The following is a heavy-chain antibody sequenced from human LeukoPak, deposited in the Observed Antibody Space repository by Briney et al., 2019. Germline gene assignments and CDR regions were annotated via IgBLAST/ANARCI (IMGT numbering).Heavy chain of an antibody. CDR2: IKQDGSES. CDR1: GFTFSTNW. V-gene: IGHV3-7*05. D-gene: IGHD3-3*02. Sequence: PGGSLRLSCAASGFTFSTNWMTWVRQAPGKGLGWVSNIKQDGSESYYVDSVKGRFTISRDNAKNSLYLQMNSLRAEDTAVYYCASARDAALDYWGQGNLVTVSS. CDR3: ASARDAALDY. J-gene: IGHJ4*02.